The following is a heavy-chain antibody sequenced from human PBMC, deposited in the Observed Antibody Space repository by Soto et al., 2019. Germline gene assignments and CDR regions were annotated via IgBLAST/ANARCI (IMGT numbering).Heavy chain of an antibody. CDR3: ARRYGYSFDY. J-gene: IGHJ4*02. CDR2: IYYSGST. D-gene: IGHD5-18*01. V-gene: IGHV4-59*01. Sequence: QVQLQESGPGLVKPSETLSLTCTVSGGSIRSYYWSWIRQPPGKGLEWIGYIYYSGSTNYNPSLXGXAXIXXDTSKIQFSLKLSSVTAADTAVYYCARRYGYSFDYWGQGTLVTVSS. CDR1: GGSIRSYY.